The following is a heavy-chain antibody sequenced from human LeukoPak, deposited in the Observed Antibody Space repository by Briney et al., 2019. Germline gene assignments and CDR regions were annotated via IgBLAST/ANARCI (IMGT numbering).Heavy chain of an antibody. CDR2: INHSGST. V-gene: IGHV4-34*01. CDR1: GGSFSGYY. J-gene: IGHJ4*02. Sequence: PSETLSLTCAVYGGSFSGYYWSWIRQPPGKGLEWIGEINHSGSTNYNPSLKSRVTISVDTSKNQFSLKLSSVTAADTAVYYCASLFNYYDSSGYCGQGTLVTVSS. D-gene: IGHD3-22*01. CDR3: ASLFNYYDSSGY.